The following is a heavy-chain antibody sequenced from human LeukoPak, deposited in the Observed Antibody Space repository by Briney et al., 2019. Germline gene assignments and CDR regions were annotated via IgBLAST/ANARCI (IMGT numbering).Heavy chain of an antibody. V-gene: IGHV3-7*01. J-gene: IGHJ4*02. CDR1: GFTFSSYW. D-gene: IGHD5-18*01. Sequence: SGGSLRLSCAASGFTFSSYWMTWIRQAPGKGLEWVANIKQDGSEKYYVDSVKGRFTIFRDNAKNSLYLQMNSLRAEDTAVYYCARDTGGGYSCYDCWGQGTLVTVSS. CDR3: ARDTGGGYSCYDC. CDR2: IKQDGSEK.